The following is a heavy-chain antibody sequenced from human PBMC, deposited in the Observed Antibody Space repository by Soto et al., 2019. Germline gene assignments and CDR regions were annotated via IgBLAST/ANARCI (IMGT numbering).Heavy chain of an antibody. V-gene: IGHV3-23*01. CDR3: VQDWTGNSCPCMVV. J-gene: IGHJ6*02. Sequence: EVHLLESGGGLVQPGGSLRLSCAASGFTFSSFAMTWVRQAPGEGLEWVSSISSSGETTYYSDSVKGRFTISRDISKNMVYLQMTSLRAEDTAVYFCVQDWTGNSCPCMVVRGQGTTVTVSS. D-gene: IGHD6-13*01. CDR1: GFTFSSFA. CDR2: ISSSGETT.